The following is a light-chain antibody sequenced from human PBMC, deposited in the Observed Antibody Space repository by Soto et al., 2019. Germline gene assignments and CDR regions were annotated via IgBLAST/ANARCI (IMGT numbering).Light chain of an antibody. Sequence: QSVLTQSPSASGTPGQRVTISCSGSSSNIGSNTVNWYQQLPGTAPKLLIYSNNLRPSGVPDRFTGSKSGTSASLAISGLQSEDEADYYCATWDDSLNGYVFGTGTKVTVL. CDR2: SNN. J-gene: IGLJ1*01. CDR1: SSNIGSNT. V-gene: IGLV1-44*01. CDR3: ATWDDSLNGYV.